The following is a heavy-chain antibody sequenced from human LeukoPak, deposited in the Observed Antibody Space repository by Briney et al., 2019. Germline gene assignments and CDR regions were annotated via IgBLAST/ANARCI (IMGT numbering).Heavy chain of an antibody. CDR3: ARGRFGELSVATFDI. CDR2: ISGRGGST. Sequence: GGSLRLSCAASGFTFSSYAMTWVRQAPGKGLEWVSVISGRGGSTYYADSVKGRFTISRDNSKNTLYLQMNSLRAEDTAVYYCARGRFGELSVATFDIWGQGTMVTVSS. V-gene: IGHV3-23*01. CDR1: GFTFSSYA. D-gene: IGHD3-10*01. J-gene: IGHJ3*02.